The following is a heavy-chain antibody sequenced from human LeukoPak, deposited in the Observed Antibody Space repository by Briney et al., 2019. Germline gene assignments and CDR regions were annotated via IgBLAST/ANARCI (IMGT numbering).Heavy chain of an antibody. J-gene: IGHJ4*02. Sequence: GGSLRLSCAASGFTVSSSYMSWVRQAPGKGLEWVSVIRSDGTTAYADSVKGRFTISRDTSRNTLYLQMNSLRAEDTAVYYCAREFLFRDDYNHGFDYWGQGALVTVSS. CDR1: GFTVSSSY. CDR2: IRSDGTT. CDR3: AREFLFRDDYNHGFDY. D-gene: IGHD5-24*01. V-gene: IGHV3-53*01.